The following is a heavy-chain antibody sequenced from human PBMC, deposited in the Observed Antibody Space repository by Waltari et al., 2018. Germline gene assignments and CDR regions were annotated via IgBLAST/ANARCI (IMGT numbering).Heavy chain of an antibody. V-gene: IGHV1-69*08. CDR3: ARAPIGADNWFDP. CDR1: GGTFTDYT. Sequence: QVQLIQSGAEVKRPGSSVKVSCKASGGTFTDYTFSWVRQASGQGLEWIGRIIPLIGATNYAQKFQHRVTITADESATTAHMELRSLTSEDTALYYCARAPIGADNWFDPWGQGTRVTVSS. CDR2: IIPLIGAT. D-gene: IGHD5-12*01. J-gene: IGHJ5*02.